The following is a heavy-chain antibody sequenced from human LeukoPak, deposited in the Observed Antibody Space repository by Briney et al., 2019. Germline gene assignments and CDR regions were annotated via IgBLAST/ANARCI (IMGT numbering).Heavy chain of an antibody. CDR2: ISYDGSNK. J-gene: IGHJ4*02. V-gene: IGHV3-30*04. CDR1: GFTFSSYA. Sequence: PGGSLRLSCAASGFTFSSYAMHWVRQAPGKGLEWVAVISYDGSNKYYADSVKGRFTISRDNSKNTLYLQMNSLRAEDTAVYYCARDPGYSYGFPLDYWGQGTLVTVSS. D-gene: IGHD5-18*01. CDR3: ARDPGYSYGFPLDY.